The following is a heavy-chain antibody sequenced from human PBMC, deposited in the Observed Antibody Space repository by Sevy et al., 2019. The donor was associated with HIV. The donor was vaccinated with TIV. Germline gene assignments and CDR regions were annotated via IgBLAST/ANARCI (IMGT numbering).Heavy chain of an antibody. CDR2: FDPEDGET. D-gene: IGHD6-19*01. CDR3: ATDPFPSAVAGTFAEYFQH. CDR1: GYTLTELS. J-gene: IGHJ1*01. Sequence: ASVKVSCKVSGYTLTELSMHWVRQAPGKGLEWMGGFDPEDGETIYAQKFQGIVTMTEDTSTDTAYMELSSLRSEDTAVYYCATDPFPSAVAGTFAEYFQHWGQGTLVTVSS. V-gene: IGHV1-24*01.